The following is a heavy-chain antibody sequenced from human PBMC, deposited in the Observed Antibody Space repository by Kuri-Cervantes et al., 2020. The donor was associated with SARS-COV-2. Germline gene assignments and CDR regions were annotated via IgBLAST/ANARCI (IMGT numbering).Heavy chain of an antibody. CDR3: ARSYSNYVGYYYYMDV. Sequence: SVKVSCKASGGTFSSYAISWVRQAPGQGLEWMGRIIPIFGTANYAQKFQGRVTITADESTSTAYMELSSLRSEDTAVYYCARSYSNYVGYYYYMDVWGKGTTVTVSS. CDR2: IIPIFGTA. CDR1: GGTFSSYA. V-gene: IGHV1-69*13. D-gene: IGHD4-11*01. J-gene: IGHJ6*03.